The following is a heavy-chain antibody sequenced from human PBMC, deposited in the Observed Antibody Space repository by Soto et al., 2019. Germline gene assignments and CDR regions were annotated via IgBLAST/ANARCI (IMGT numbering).Heavy chain of an antibody. Sequence: GGSLRLSCAASGFTFSSYAMSWVRQAPGKGLEWVSAISGSGGSTYYADSVKGRFTISRDNSKNTLYLQMNSLRAEDTAVYYCAKSLRRSNYHYMDVWGKGTTVTVSS. CDR1: GFTFSSYA. CDR3: AKSLRRSNYHYMDV. J-gene: IGHJ6*03. CDR2: ISGSGGST. V-gene: IGHV3-23*01.